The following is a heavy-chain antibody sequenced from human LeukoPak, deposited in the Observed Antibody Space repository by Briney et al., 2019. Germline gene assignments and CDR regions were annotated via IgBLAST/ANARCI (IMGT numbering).Heavy chain of an antibody. Sequence: PGRSLRLSCAASGFTLSSYGMHWVRQAPGKGLEWVAVISYDGSNKYYADSVKGRFTISRDNSKNTLYLQMNSLRAEDTAVYYCAKGTWRREYSYYAMDVWGQGTTVTVSS. V-gene: IGHV3-30*18. CDR1: GFTLSSYG. J-gene: IGHJ6*02. CDR2: ISYDGSNK. D-gene: IGHD5-12*01. CDR3: AKGTWRREYSYYAMDV.